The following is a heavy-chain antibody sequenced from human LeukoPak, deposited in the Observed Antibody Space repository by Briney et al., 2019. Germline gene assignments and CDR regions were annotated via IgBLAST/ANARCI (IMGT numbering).Heavy chain of an antibody. CDR2: INPDSGGT. CDR3: ARVGRQWLGLSAFDI. J-gene: IGHJ3*02. V-gene: IGHV1-2*02. CDR1: GYTFTGYY. D-gene: IGHD6-19*01. Sequence: ASVKVSCKASGYTFTGYYMHWVRQAPGQGLEWMGWINPDSGGTNNAQKFQGRVTMTRDTSISTAYMELSRLRSDDTAVYYCARVGRQWLGLSAFDIWGQGTMVTVSS.